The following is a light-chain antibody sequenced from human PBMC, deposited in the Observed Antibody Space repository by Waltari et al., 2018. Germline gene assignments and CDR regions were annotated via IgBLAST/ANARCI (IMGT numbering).Light chain of an antibody. Sequence: EIVLTQSPGTLSLSPGERATLSCRASQTISYSYSAWYQQKPGQAPRLLISATSSRATAIPDRFSGSGSGTDFTLTISRLEPEDFAVYFCQHYANSPPTFGQGTKVEIK. V-gene: IGKV3-20*01. CDR2: ATS. CDR1: QTISYSY. CDR3: QHYANSPPT. J-gene: IGKJ1*01.